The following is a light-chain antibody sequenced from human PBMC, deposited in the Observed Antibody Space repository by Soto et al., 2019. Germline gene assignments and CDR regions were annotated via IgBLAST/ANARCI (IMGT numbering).Light chain of an antibody. Sequence: DIQLTQSPSFLSASVGDRVTITCRASQGISTYLAWYLQRPGKAPTLLIYGASTLQSGVPSRFSGSGSGTEFTRTISSLQPEDFGTYYCQQLNSDWYAFGQGTKLEIK. CDR3: QQLNSDWYA. J-gene: IGKJ2*01. V-gene: IGKV1-9*01. CDR2: GAS. CDR1: QGISTY.